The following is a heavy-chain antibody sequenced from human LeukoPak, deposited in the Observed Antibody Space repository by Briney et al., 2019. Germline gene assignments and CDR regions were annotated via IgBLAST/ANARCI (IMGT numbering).Heavy chain of an antibody. CDR2: ISGSGGST. J-gene: IGHJ4*02. V-gene: IGHV3-23*01. D-gene: IGHD2-2*02. CDR1: GFTFSSYD. Sequence: GGSLRLSCAASGFTFSSYDMSWVRQAPGKGLEGVSAISGSGGSTYYADSVKGRFTISRDNSKNTLYLQMNSLRGEDTAVYYCAKSPGRLVPAAIWGQGTLVTVSS. CDR3: AKSPGRLVPAAI.